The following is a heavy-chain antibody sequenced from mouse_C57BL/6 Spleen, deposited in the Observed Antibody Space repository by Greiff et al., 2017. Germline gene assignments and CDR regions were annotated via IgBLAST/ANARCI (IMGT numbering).Heavy chain of an antibody. Sequence: QVHVKQPGAELVKPGASVKLSCKASGYTFTSYWMHWVKQRPGQGLEWIGMIHPNSGSTNYNEKFKSKATLTVDKSSSTAYMQLSSLTSEDSAVYYCVSSSYAMDYWGQGTSVTVSS. CDR3: VSSSYAMDY. CDR1: GYTFTSYW. CDR2: IHPNSGST. D-gene: IGHD1-1*01. J-gene: IGHJ4*01. V-gene: IGHV1-64*01.